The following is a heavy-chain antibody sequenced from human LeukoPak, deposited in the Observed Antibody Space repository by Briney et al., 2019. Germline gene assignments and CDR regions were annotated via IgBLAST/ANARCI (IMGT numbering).Heavy chain of an antibody. Sequence: SETLSLTCAVYGGSFSGYYWSWIRQPPGKGLEWIGEINHSGSTNYNPSLRSRVTISVDTSKNQFSLKLSSVTAADTAVYYCARANIVVVPARVGWFDPWGQGTLVTVSS. D-gene: IGHD2-2*01. J-gene: IGHJ5*02. V-gene: IGHV4-34*01. CDR2: INHSGST. CDR1: GGSFSGYY. CDR3: ARANIVVVPARVGWFDP.